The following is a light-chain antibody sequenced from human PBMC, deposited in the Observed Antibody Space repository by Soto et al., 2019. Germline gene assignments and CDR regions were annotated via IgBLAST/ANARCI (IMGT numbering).Light chain of an antibody. CDR3: SSCTTTNTYV. CDR1: SSDVGGYNS. J-gene: IGLJ1*01. V-gene: IGLV2-14*01. CDR2: EVN. Sequence: QSALTQPASVSGSPGQSITISCTGTSSDVGGYNSVSWYQQEPGKAPKLLIYEVNNRFSGVSNRFSGSKSGNTASLTISGLLTEDEADYYCSSCTTTNTYVFGTGTKVTVL.